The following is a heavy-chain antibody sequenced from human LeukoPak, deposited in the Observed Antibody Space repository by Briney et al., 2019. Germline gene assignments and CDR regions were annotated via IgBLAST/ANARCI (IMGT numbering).Heavy chain of an antibody. Sequence: SGTLSLTCTVSGGSISGYYWTWVRQPAGKGLEWIGRLCSDGTPYYNPSLNSRVTMSVDTSWNQFSLRLRSVTAADTAVYFCARGSSGSTRRYYFDYWGQGALVTVSS. CDR1: GGSISGYY. V-gene: IGHV4-4*07. CDR2: LCSDGTP. J-gene: IGHJ4*02. CDR3: ARGSSGSTRRYYFDY. D-gene: IGHD3-22*01.